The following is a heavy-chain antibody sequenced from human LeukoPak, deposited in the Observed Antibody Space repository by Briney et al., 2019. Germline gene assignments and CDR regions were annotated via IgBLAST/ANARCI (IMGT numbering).Heavy chain of an antibody. Sequence: SVKVSCKASGGTFSSYAISWVRQAPGQGLEWMGRISPIFGTANYAQKFQGRVTITADKSTSTAYMELSSLRSEDTAVYYCARGATDIVVVVAATDAFDIWGQGTMVTVSS. D-gene: IGHD2-15*01. V-gene: IGHV1-69*06. J-gene: IGHJ3*02. CDR2: ISPIFGTA. CDR1: GGTFSSYA. CDR3: ARGATDIVVVVAATDAFDI.